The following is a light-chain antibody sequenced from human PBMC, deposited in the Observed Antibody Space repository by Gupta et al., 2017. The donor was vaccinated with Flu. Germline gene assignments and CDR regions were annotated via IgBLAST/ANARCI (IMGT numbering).Light chain of an antibody. V-gene: IGKV1-5*03. CDR1: QSISSW. CDR2: KAS. CDR3: QQYNRYWT. Sequence: DIQMTQSPSTLSALVGDIVTIPCRASQSISSWLAWYQQKPGKAPKLLIYKASSLKSGVPSRFSGSGSGTEYTLTISSLQPDDFATYYCQQYNRYWTFGQGTKVEIK. J-gene: IGKJ1*01.